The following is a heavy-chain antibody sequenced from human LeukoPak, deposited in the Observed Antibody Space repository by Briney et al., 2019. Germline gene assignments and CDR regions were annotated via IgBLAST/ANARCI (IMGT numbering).Heavy chain of an antibody. CDR3: ARDRGGIVVVPDYFDY. V-gene: IGHV3-48*04. J-gene: IGHJ4*02. CDR2: ISSSSSTI. CDR1: GFTFSSYS. Sequence: GGSLRLSCAASGFTFSSYSMNWVRQAPEKGLEWVSYISSSSSTIYYADSVKGRFTISRDNAKNSLYLQMNSLRAEDTAVYYCARDRGGIVVVPDYFDYWGQGTLVTISS. D-gene: IGHD2-2*01.